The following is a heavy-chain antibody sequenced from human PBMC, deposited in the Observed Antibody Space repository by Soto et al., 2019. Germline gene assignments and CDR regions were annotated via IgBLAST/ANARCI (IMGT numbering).Heavy chain of an antibody. Sequence: AGRPLRLSVEASGFTFSSYGMRWVRQAAGKWLEWVAVISYDGSNKYYADSVKGRFTISRDNSKNTLYLQINSLRAEDTAVYYCAKRYSSSSYALISGMDVWGQGTTVTVPS. CDR2: ISYDGSNK. CDR3: AKRYSSSSYALISGMDV. D-gene: IGHD6-13*01. V-gene: IGHV3-30*18. CDR1: GFTFSSYG. J-gene: IGHJ6*02.